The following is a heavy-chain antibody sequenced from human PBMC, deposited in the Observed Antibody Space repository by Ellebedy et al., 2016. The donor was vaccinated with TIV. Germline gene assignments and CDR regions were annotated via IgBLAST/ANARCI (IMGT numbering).Heavy chain of an antibody. V-gene: IGHV2-70*11. D-gene: IGHD3-22*01. CDR3: ARIQWDYDSSGYSADAFDI. CDR2: IDWDDDK. CDR1: GFLLSTSGMC. Sequence: SGPTLVKPTQTLTLTCTFSGFLLSTSGMCVSWIRQPPGKALEWLARIDWDDDKYYSTSLKTRLTISKDTSKNQVVLTMTNMDPVDTATYYCARIQWDYDSSGYSADAFDIWGQGTMVTVSS. J-gene: IGHJ3*02.